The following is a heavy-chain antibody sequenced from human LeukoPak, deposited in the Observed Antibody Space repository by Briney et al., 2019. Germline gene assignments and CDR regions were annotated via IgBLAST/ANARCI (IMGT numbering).Heavy chain of an antibody. CDR1: GFIFDDYA. CDR3: VKDASVMVRGIIAYYFDY. D-gene: IGHD3-10*01. J-gene: IGHJ4*02. Sequence: GGSLRLSCAASGFIFDDYAMHWVRQAPGKGLEWVSGISWNSGRIGYADSVEGRFTISRDSAKNFLYLQMNSLRAEDMALYYCVKDASVMVRGIIAYYFDYWGQGTLVTVSS. CDR2: ISWNSGRI. V-gene: IGHV3-9*03.